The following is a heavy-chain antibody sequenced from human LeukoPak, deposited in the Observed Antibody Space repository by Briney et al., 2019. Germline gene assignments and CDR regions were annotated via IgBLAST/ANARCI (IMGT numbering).Heavy chain of an antibody. CDR1: GFTFSNYA. D-gene: IGHD3-10*01. CDR2: IYSGGST. Sequence: PGGSLRLSCAASGFTFSNYAMSWVRQAPGKGLEWVSVIYSGGSTDYSDSVKGRSTISRDNSKNTLYLQLNSLRAEDTAVYYCARENTMPRGVPRGFDIWGQGTMVTVSS. J-gene: IGHJ3*02. V-gene: IGHV3-66*01. CDR3: ARENTMPRGVPRGFDI.